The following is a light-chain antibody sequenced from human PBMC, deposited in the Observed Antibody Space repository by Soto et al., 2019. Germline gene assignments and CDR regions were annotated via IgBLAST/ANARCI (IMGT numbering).Light chain of an antibody. CDR1: STDVGEYNY. V-gene: IGLV2-8*01. CDR2: EVN. J-gene: IGLJ2*01. Sequence: QSALTQPPSASGSPGQSVTIPCAGTSTDVGEYNYVSWYQQHPGKVPKLIIFEVNKRPSGVPDRFSGSKSGDTASLTVSGLQAEDEADYYCSSFVGAPVIFGGGTNSPS. CDR3: SSFVGAPVI.